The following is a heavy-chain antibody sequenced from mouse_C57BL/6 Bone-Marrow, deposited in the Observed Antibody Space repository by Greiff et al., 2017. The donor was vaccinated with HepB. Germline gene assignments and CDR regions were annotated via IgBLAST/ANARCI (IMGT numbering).Heavy chain of an antibody. CDR2: ISDGGSYT. D-gene: IGHD2-4*01. Sequence: EVQLVESGGGLVKPGGSLKLSCAASGFTFSSYAMSWVRQTPEKRLEWVATISDGGSYTYYPDNVKGRFTISRDNAKNNLYLQMSHLKSEDTAMYYCARRDYDYDGFAYWGQGTLVTVSA. CDR1: GFTFSSYA. V-gene: IGHV5-4*03. J-gene: IGHJ3*01. CDR3: ARRDYDYDGFAY.